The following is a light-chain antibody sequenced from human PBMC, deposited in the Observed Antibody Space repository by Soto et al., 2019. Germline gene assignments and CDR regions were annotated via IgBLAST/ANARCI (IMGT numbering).Light chain of an antibody. CDR2: ENN. CDR3: QSYESSLSGYV. CDR1: SSNIGAGYE. Sequence: QSVLTQPPSVSEAPGQRVTISCTGSSSNIGAGYEAHWYQQVPGTAPKLLIYENNNRPSGVPDRFSGSKSGTSASLAITGLQAEDGAEYYCQSYESSLSGYVFGTGTKLTVL. V-gene: IGLV1-40*01. J-gene: IGLJ1*01.